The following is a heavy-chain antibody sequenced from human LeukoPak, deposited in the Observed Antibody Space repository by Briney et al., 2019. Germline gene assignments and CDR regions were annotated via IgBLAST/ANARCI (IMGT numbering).Heavy chain of an antibody. CDR1: GGSFSGYY. Sequence: NPTETLSLTCGVYGGSFSGYYWIWIRQPPGKGLEWIGEINHRGSTNYNPSLKSRVTISIDTSKNQFSLKLSSITAADTAVYYCARAGDSSGYSDYWGQGTLVTVSS. V-gene: IGHV4-34*01. D-gene: IGHD3-22*01. J-gene: IGHJ4*02. CDR2: INHRGST. CDR3: ARAGDSSGYSDY.